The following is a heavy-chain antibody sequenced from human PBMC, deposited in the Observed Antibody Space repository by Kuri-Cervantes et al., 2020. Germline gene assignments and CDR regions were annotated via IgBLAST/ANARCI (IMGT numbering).Heavy chain of an antibody. CDR2: SNAGNGNT. CDR1: GYTFTSYA. J-gene: IGHJ4*02. V-gene: IGHV1-3*02. Sequence: ASVKVSCKASGYTFTSYAMHWVRQAPGQRLEWMGWSNAGNGNTKYSQEFQGRVTITRDTSASTAYMELSSLRSDDTAVYYCATASGYCSGGSCPNWGQGTLVTVSS. D-gene: IGHD2-15*01. CDR3: ATASGYCSGGSCPN.